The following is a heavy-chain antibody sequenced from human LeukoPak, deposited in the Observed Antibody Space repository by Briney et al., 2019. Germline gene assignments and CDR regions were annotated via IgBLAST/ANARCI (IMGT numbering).Heavy chain of an antibody. D-gene: IGHD2-2*01. Sequence: KPSETLSLTCDVSGYSISSGYQWAWIRQSPGKGLEWIGSVYHSGSAHYNPSLKTRVTISVETSKNQFSLTMFSMTAADTAVYYCARDPRWLTPDCISTSCYENYFDPWGQGTLVTVST. CDR3: ARDPRWLTPDCISTSCYENYFDP. J-gene: IGHJ5*02. V-gene: IGHV4-38-2*02. CDR2: VYHSGSA. CDR1: GYSISSGYQ.